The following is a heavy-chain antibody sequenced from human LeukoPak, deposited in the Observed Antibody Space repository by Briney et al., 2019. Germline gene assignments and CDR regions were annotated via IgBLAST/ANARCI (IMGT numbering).Heavy chain of an antibody. CDR2: IFYRGST. D-gene: IGHD3-10*01. CDR3: AREGRGSGAFDI. Sequence: SSETLSPTCTVSGDSISSRSYYWDWIRQPPGGGLEWMGSIFYRGSTYYNPSLKSRVTISIDTSKNQFSLKLSSVTAADTAVYYCAREGRGSGAFDIWGQGTMVTVSS. V-gene: IGHV4-39*07. J-gene: IGHJ3*02. CDR1: GDSISSRSYY.